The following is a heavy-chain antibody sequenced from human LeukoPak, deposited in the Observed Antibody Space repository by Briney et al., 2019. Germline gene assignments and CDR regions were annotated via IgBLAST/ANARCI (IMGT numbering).Heavy chain of an antibody. CDR1: GGSISSYW. CDR2: MYYSGST. J-gene: IGHJ4*02. D-gene: IGHD3-10*01. CDR3: AVAMVRGVIVD. V-gene: IGHV4-59*01. Sequence: SETLSLTCTVSGGSISSYWWSWIRQSPGKGLEWIGYMYYSGSTNYNPSLKSRVTISIDTSNNQFALKMSSVTTADTAVYYCAVAMVRGVIVDWGQGTLVTVSS.